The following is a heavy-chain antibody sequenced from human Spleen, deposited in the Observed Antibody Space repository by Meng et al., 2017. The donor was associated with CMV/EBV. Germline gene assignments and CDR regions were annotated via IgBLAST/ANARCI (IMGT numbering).Heavy chain of an antibody. CDR2: VFYSGTT. V-gene: IGHV4-39*01. D-gene: IGHD1-14*01. J-gene: IGHJ4*02. CDR1: GGSISSSSYY. Sequence: QWLRQESGLGLVKLSESVPLACTVSGGSISSSSYYWPWFRQPPGEGLEWIGSVFYSGTTYYTSSLKSRVSISVDTSKNQFSLKLSSVTAADTAVYYCARHHHSPTFDYWGQGTLVTVSS. CDR3: ARHHHSPTFDY.